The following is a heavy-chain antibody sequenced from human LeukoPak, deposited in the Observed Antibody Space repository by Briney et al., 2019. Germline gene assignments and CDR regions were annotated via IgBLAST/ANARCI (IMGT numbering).Heavy chain of an antibody. V-gene: IGHV1-24*01. CDR1: GYTLTSYG. CDR2: FDTEDGET. J-gene: IGHJ4*02. D-gene: IGHD6-19*01. CDR3: RAGNFDY. Sequence: ASVKVSCKASGYTLTSYGISWVRQAPGQGLEWMGGFDTEDGETIYAQKFQGRVTMTEDTFTDTAYMELSSLRSEDTAVYYCRAGNFDYWGQGTLVTVSS.